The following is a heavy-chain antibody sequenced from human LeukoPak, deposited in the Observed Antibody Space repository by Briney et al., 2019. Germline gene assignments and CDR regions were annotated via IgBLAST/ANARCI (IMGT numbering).Heavy chain of an antibody. D-gene: IGHD3-22*01. CDR3: ARDYYSYSRGSWAFVI. V-gene: IGHV3-48*03. CDR1: GFTFSSYE. J-gene: IGHJ3*02. Sequence: GGSLRLSCAASGFTFSSYEMNWVRQAPGKGLEWVSYISSSGSTIYYADSVKGRFTISRDNAKNSLYLQMNSLRAEDTAVYYCARDYYSYSRGSWAFVIWGQGRMVTVSS. CDR2: ISSSGSTI.